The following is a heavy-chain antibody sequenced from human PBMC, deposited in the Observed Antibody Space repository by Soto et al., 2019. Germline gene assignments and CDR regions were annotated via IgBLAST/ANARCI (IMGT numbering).Heavy chain of an antibody. V-gene: IGHV1-69*02. CDR1: GGTFSSYT. Sequence: ASVKVSCKASGGTFSSYTISWVRQAPGQGLEWMGRIIPILGIANYAQKFQGRVTITADKSTSTAYMELSSLTSEDTAVYFCTRAQELLTKYWGQGTQVTVSS. CDR3: TRAQELLTKY. J-gene: IGHJ1*01. CDR2: IIPILGIA. D-gene: IGHD2-21*01.